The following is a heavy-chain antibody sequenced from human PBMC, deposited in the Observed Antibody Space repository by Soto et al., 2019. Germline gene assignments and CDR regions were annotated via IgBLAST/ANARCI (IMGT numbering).Heavy chain of an antibody. D-gene: IGHD3-22*01. Sequence: SVKVSCKASGGTFSSYAISWVRQAPGQGLEWMGGIIPIFGTANFAQKFQGRVTITADESTSTAYMELSSLRSEDTAVYYCARDPRTIYYDSSGYDYWGQGTLVTVSS. J-gene: IGHJ4*02. CDR2: IIPIFGTA. CDR3: ARDPRTIYYDSSGYDY. CDR1: GGTFSSYA. V-gene: IGHV1-69*13.